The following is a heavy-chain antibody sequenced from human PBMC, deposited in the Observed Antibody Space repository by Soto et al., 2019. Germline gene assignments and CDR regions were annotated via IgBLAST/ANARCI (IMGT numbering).Heavy chain of an antibody. CDR1: GGTFTDAV. Sequence: SVKVSCKASGGTFTDAVISWVRQAPGQGLEWMGGLIPTFGTINFAQKFQSRVTILTDDSTNTAYMELTGLRCEDTAMYYCARAPILGGLTTYENYFEYWGQGTLVTVSS. D-gene: IGHD4-4*01. J-gene: IGHJ4*02. CDR3: ARAPILGGLTTYENYFEY. V-gene: IGHV1-69*05. CDR2: LIPTFGTI.